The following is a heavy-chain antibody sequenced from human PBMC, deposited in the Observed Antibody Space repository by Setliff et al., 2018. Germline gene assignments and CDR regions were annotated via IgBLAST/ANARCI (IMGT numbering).Heavy chain of an antibody. CDR3: ARAGDAAAGRKGVFEY. D-gene: IGHD6-13*01. J-gene: IGHJ4*02. Sequence: ASVKVSCKASGYIFKSHGINSMRQAPGQGLEWMGWINPNSGGANYAQKFQGRVSMTRDTSTGTVYMELTSLKSEDTAVYYCARAGDAAAGRKGVFEYWGQGSLVTVSS. V-gene: IGHV1-18*04. CDR2: INPNSGGA. CDR1: GYIFKSHG.